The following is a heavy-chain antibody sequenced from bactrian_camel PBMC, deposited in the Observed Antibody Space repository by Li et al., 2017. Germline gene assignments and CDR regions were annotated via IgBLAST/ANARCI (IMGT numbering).Heavy chain of an antibody. V-gene: IGHV3S9*01. Sequence: QVQLVESGGGSVQAGGSVRLSCAASVYTATAYCMGWFRQAPGKEREGVASIDSDGITDYADSVKGRFTISKDNAKNTLYLQMNSLKPEDTALYYCAADSRWVCYSAPWSEYRYWGQGTQVTVSS. J-gene: IGHJ4*01. CDR3: AADSRWVCYSAPWSEYRY. CDR1: VYTATAYC. D-gene: IGHD1*01. CDR2: IDSDGIT.